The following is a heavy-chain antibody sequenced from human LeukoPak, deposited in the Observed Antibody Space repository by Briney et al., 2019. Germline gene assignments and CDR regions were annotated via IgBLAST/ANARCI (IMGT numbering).Heavy chain of an antibody. CDR3: ATVPAPDAFDI. CDR2: ISSSGSTI. J-gene: IGHJ3*02. CDR1: GVTFSDYY. Sequence: GGSLRLSCAASGVTFSDYYMSWIRHAPGKGLEWVSYISSSGSTIYYADSVKGRFTISRDNAKNSLYLQMNSLRAEDTAVYYCATVPAPDAFDIWGQGTMVTVSS. D-gene: IGHD2-2*01. V-gene: IGHV3-11*04.